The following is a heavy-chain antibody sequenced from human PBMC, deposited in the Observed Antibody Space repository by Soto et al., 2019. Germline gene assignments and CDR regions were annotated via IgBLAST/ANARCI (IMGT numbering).Heavy chain of an antibody. CDR2: IYWDDDK. CDR3: AHNDIAAAGTLFDY. CDR1: GFSLSTSGVG. V-gene: IGHV2-5*02. J-gene: IGHJ4*02. D-gene: IGHD6-13*01. Sequence: QITLKESGPTLVQPTQTLTLTCTFSGFSLSTSGVGVGWIRQPPGKALEWLALIYWDDDKRYSPSLKSRLTITKDTAKNQVVLTMTNMDPVDTATYYCAHNDIAAAGTLFDYWGQGTLVTVSS.